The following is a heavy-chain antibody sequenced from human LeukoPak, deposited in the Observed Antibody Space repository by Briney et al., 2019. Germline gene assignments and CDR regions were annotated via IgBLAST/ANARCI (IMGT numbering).Heavy chain of an antibody. D-gene: IGHD3-22*01. CDR2: INPNSGGT. CDR1: GYTFTGYY. Sequence: GASMKVSCKASGYTFTGYYMHWVRQAPGQGLEWMGWINPNSGGTNYAQKFQGRVTMTRDTSISTAYMELSRLRSDDTAVYYCARARGNYYYSPTNWFDPWRQGTLVTVSS. CDR3: ARARGNYYYSPTNWFDP. J-gene: IGHJ5*02. V-gene: IGHV1-2*02.